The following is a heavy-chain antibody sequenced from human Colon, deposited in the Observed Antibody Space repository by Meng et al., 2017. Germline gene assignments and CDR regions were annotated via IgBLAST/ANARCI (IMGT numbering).Heavy chain of an antibody. CDR1: GFTFSSYW. V-gene: IGHV3-7*01. D-gene: IGHD4-17*01. Sequence: GESLKISCAASGFTFSSYWMSWVRQAPGKGLEWVANIKQDGSEKYYVDSVKGRFTISRDNAKNSLYLQMNSLRAEDTAVYYCASPHYGDYGFWYFDLWGRGTRVTGSS. CDR3: ASPHYGDYGFWYFDL. J-gene: IGHJ2*01. CDR2: IKQDGSEK.